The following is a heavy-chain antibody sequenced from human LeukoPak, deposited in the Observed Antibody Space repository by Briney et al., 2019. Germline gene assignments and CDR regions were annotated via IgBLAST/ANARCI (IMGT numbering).Heavy chain of an antibody. J-gene: IGHJ4*02. Sequence: PGGSLRLSCAASGFTFSDYYMSWIRQAPGKGLEWVSYISSSGNPISYADSVEGRFTISRDNTKNSLYLQMNSLRAEDTAVYYCAKGGGGGSPLDYWGQGTLVTVSS. CDR2: ISSSGNPI. CDR1: GFTFSDYY. CDR3: AKGGGGGSPLDY. D-gene: IGHD2-15*01. V-gene: IGHV3-11*01.